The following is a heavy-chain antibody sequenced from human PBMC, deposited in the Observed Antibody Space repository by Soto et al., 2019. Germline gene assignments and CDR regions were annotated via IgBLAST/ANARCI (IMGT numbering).Heavy chain of an antibody. CDR1: GLSLRTSRMC. Sequence: SGAELRSAKRSVRLACTFSGLSLRTSRMCVSWIRQPPGKALEWLALIDWDDDKYYSTSLKTRLTISKDTSKNQVVLTMTNMDPVDTATYYCARILNCIAAAGEGWFDPWGQGTLVTVSS. V-gene: IGHV2-70*01. CDR2: IDWDDDK. CDR3: ARILNCIAAAGEGWFDP. D-gene: IGHD6-13*01. J-gene: IGHJ5*02.